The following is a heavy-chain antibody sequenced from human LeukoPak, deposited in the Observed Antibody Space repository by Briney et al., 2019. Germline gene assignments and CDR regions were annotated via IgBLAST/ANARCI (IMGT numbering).Heavy chain of an antibody. Sequence: GGSLRLSCAASGFTFSSSAMTWVRQAPGKGLEWVSAISDSGGSTIYTDSVKGRFIISRDNSKNTLYLQMNTLRAEDTAVYYCTKGGSYAPLDYWGQGTLVTVSS. J-gene: IGHJ4*02. CDR2: ISDSGGST. D-gene: IGHD1-26*01. CDR1: GFTFSSSA. V-gene: IGHV3-23*01. CDR3: TKGGSYAPLDY.